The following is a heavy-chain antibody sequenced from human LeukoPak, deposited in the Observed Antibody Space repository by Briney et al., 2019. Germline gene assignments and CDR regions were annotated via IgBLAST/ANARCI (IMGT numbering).Heavy chain of an antibody. CDR1: GGSISSYY. V-gene: IGHV4-59*01. J-gene: IGHJ4*02. D-gene: IGHD3-22*01. Sequence: SETLSLTCTVPGGSISSYYWSWIRQPPGKRLEWIGYIYYSGSTNYNPSLKSRVTISVDTSKNQFSLKLSSVTAADTAVYYCARGGYYDSSGYSNDYWGQGTLVTVTS. CDR3: ARGGYYDSSGYSNDY. CDR2: IYYSGST.